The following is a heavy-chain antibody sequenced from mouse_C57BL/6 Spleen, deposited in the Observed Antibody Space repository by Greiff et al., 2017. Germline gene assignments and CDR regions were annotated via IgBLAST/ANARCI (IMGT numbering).Heavy chain of an antibody. CDR2: IYPGSGNT. D-gene: IGHD1-1*01. CDR3: ARSDYYYGSSYGYFDV. Sequence: VHLVESGAELVRPGASVKLSCKASGFTFTDYYINWVKQRPGQGLEWIARIYPGSGNTYYNDKFKGKATLTAEKSSSTAYMQLRSLTSEDSAFYFCARSDYYYGSSYGYFDVWGTGTTVTVSS. J-gene: IGHJ1*03. CDR1: GFTFTDYY. V-gene: IGHV1-76*01.